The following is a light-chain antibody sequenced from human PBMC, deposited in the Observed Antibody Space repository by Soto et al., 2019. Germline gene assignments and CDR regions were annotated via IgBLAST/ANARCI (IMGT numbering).Light chain of an antibody. V-gene: IGKV3-20*01. J-gene: IGKJ5*01. Sequence: EIVLTQSPGTLSLSPGERATLSCRASQSVSNNYLAWYQQKPGQAPRLLIYDASNRATGIPARFSGSGSGTDFTLTISRLEPEDFAVFYCQHYDSLPITFGQGTRLEI. CDR1: QSVSNNY. CDR2: DAS. CDR3: QHYDSLPIT.